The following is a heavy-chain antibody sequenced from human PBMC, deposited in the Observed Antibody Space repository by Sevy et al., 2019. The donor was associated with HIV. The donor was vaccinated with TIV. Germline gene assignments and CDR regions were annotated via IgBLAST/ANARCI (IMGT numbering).Heavy chain of an antibody. CDR2: INPNRGGT. CDR1: GYTFSYYY. J-gene: IGHJ6*02. V-gene: IGHV1-2*07. D-gene: IGHD1-1*01. Sequence: ASVKVSCKAYGYTFSYYYMHWVRQAPGQGREWMGWINPNRGGTNYAHKFHGRVTMTRDTSISTAYMELSSLRSDDTAIYYCARGTSAYLLANGMDVWGQGTTVTVSS. CDR3: ARGTSAYLLANGMDV.